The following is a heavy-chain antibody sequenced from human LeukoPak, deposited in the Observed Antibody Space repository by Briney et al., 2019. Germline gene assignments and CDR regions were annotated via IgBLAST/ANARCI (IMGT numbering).Heavy chain of an antibody. D-gene: IGHD3-3*01. CDR1: GGSISSYY. J-gene: IGHJ4*02. Sequence: SETLSLTCTVSGGSISSYYWSWIRQPPGKGLEWIGYIYYSGSTNYNPSLKSRVTISVDTSKNQFSLKLSSVTAADTAVYYCARLKAMGDYDFRSGYRDRRAFDYWGQGTLVTVSS. V-gene: IGHV4-59*01. CDR2: IYYSGST. CDR3: ARLKAMGDYDFRSGYRDRRAFDY.